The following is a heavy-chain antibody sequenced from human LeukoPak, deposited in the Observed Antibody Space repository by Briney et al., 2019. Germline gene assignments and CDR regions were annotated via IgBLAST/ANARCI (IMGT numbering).Heavy chain of an antibody. CDR1: GYTFTSYD. CDR3: ARGAAAGTGNWFDP. D-gene: IGHD6-13*01. Sequence: ASVKVSCKASGYTFTSYDINWVRQATGQGLEWMGWMNPNSGNTGYAQKFQGRVTMTRNTSISTAYMELSSLRSEDTAVYYCARGAAAGTGNWFDPWGQGTLVTVSS. V-gene: IGHV1-8*01. J-gene: IGHJ5*02. CDR2: MNPNSGNT.